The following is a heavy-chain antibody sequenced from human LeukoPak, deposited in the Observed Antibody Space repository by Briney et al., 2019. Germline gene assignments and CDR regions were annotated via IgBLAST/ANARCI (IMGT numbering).Heavy chain of an antibody. J-gene: IGHJ6*03. CDR2: INPNSGGT. CDR1: AYTFTDYY. CDR3: ARQYCSSTSCRYYYYYYMDV. D-gene: IGHD2-2*01. Sequence: ASVKVSCKGSAYTFTDYYINWVRQAPGQGLEWMGWINPNSGGTNYAQKFQGRVTMTRDTSISTAYMELSSLRSDDTAVYYCARQYCSSTSCRYYYYYYMDVWGKGTTVTISS. V-gene: IGHV1-2*02.